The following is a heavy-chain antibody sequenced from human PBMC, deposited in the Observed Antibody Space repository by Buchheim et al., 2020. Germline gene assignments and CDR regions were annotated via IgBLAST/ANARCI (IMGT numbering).Heavy chain of an antibody. Sequence: EVQLVESGGGLVKPGGSIRLSCAASTFTFCNAWMNWVRQAPGKGLQWVGRVKSRADGGPTDYAAPVTGRLTTSRDESKNHLYLQMNTLKTEDTAVYYYTTGAYGMDVWGQGTT. D-gene: IGHD4/OR15-4a*01. CDR3: TTGAYGMDV. CDR2: VKSRADGGPT. CDR1: TFTFCNAW. V-gene: IGHV3-15*07. J-gene: IGHJ6*02.